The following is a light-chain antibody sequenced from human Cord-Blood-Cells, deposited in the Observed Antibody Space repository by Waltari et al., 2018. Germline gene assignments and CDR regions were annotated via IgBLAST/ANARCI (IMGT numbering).Light chain of an antibody. J-gene: IGKJ5*01. Sequence: EIVLTSSPATLSLSLGERATISCRASQSVSSYLARYQQKPGQAPRLLIYDASNRATGIPARFSGSGSGTDFTLTISSLEPEDFAVYYCQQRSNWPITFGQGTRLEIK. CDR2: DAS. CDR3: QQRSNWPIT. CDR1: QSVSSY. V-gene: IGKV3-11*01.